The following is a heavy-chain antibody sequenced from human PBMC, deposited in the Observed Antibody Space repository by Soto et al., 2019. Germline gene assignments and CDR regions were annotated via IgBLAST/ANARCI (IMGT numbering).Heavy chain of an antibody. V-gene: IGHV4-39*01. CDR1: GGSISSSSYY. J-gene: IGHJ4*02. CDR2: IYYSGST. CDR3: ARVGGYHAGDY. D-gene: IGHD5-12*01. Sequence: QLQLQESGPGLVKPSETLSLTCTVSGGSISSSSYYWGWIRQPPGKGLEWIGSIYYSGSTYYNPSLKNRVTISVDTSKNQFSLKLSSVTAADTAVYYCARVGGYHAGDYWGQGTLVTVSS.